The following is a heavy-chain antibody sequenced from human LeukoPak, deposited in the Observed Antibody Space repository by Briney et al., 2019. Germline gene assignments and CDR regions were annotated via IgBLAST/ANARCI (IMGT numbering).Heavy chain of an antibody. V-gene: IGHV4-34*01. J-gene: IGHJ3*02. D-gene: IGHD1-1*01. CDR1: GGSFSGYY. CDR3: ARYTGAFDI. CDR2: INHSGSI. Sequence: SETLSLTCAVYGGSFSGYYWSWIRQPPGKGLEWIGEINHSGSINYNPSLKSRVTISVDTSKNQFSLKLSSVTAADTAVYYCARYTGAFDIWGQGTMVTVSS.